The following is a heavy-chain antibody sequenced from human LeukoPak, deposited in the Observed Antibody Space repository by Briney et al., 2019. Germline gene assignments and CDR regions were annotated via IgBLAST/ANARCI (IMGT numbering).Heavy chain of an antibody. CDR2: INHSGST. V-gene: IGHV4-34*01. D-gene: IGHD3-22*01. J-gene: IGHJ4*02. CDR1: GGSFSGYY. CDR3: ARGNDSSGYGD. Sequence: SETLSLTCAVYGGSFSGYYWSWIRRPPGKGLEWIGEINHSGSTNYNPSLKSRVTISVDTSKNQFSLKLSSVTAADTAVYYCARGNDSSGYGDWGQGTLVTVSS.